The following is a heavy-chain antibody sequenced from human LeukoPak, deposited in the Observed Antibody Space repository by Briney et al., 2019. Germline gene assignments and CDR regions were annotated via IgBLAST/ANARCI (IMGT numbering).Heavy chain of an antibody. D-gene: IGHD5-12*01. Sequence: SETLSLTCTVSGGSISSYYWSWIRQPPGKGLEWIGYIYYSGSTNYNPPLKSRVTISVDTSKNQFSLKLSSVTAADTAVYYCARGIYSGYDYGYWGQGTLVTVSS. J-gene: IGHJ4*02. V-gene: IGHV4-59*01. CDR1: GGSISSYY. CDR3: ARGIYSGYDYGY. CDR2: IYYSGST.